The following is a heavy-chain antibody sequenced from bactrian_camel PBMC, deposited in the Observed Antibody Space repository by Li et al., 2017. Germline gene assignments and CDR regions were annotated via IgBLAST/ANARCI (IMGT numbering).Heavy chain of an antibody. Sequence: HVQLVESGGGSVQAGGSLTLSCAASGHTDSIDSLITMGWLRQAPGKEREAIAFIVPGGGRTYYADSVKGRFTISRDDAKNTVYLQMNSLKPEDTAVYYCAAITYDILDCRHWGQGTQVTVS. V-gene: IGHV3S54*01. CDR1: GHTDSIDSLIT. CDR3: AAITYDILDCRH. J-gene: IGHJ4*01. CDR2: IVPGGGRT. D-gene: IGHD3*01.